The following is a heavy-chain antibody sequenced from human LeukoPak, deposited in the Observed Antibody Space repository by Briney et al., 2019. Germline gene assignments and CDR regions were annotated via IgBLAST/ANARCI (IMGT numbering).Heavy chain of an antibody. D-gene: IGHD6-19*01. CDR3: ARGVAVAGFDY. V-gene: IGHV4-34*01. CDR1: GGSFSGYY. J-gene: IGHJ4*02. Sequence: SSETLSLTCAVYGGSFSGYYWSWIRQPPGKGLEWIGEINHSGSTNYNPSLKSRVTVSVDTSKNQFSLKLSSVTAADTAVYYCARGVAVAGFDYWGQGTLVTVSS. CDR2: INHSGST.